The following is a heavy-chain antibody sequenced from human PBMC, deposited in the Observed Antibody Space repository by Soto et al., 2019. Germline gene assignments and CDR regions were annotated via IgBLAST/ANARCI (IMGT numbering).Heavy chain of an antibody. J-gene: IGHJ4*02. D-gene: IGHD3-10*01. CDR1: GYPFTHYG. CDR3: ARVGSGESWGYYFEY. CDR2: ISPFNGNT. V-gene: IGHV1-18*01. Sequence: ASVKVSCKSSGYPFTHYGITWVRQAPGQGLEWMGWISPFNGNTNYGQKFQGRVTITRDTSANTAYMQLSSLRSEDTAVYYCARVGSGESWGYYFEYWGQGTPVTVSS.